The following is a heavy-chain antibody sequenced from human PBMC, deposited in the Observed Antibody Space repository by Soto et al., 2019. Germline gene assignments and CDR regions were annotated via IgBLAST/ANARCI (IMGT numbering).Heavy chain of an antibody. V-gene: IGHV3-23*01. D-gene: IGHD1-26*01. Sequence: EVQLLESGGGLVQPGGSLRLSCAASGFTFSSYAMRWVRQAPGKGLEWVSSISGSRDSTYYADSVKGRFTISRDNAKNTLYLQMNSLRAEDTAVYYCARRGSGNYYDYWGQGTLVTVSS. J-gene: IGHJ4*02. CDR2: ISGSRDST. CDR1: GFTFSSYA. CDR3: ARRGSGNYYDY.